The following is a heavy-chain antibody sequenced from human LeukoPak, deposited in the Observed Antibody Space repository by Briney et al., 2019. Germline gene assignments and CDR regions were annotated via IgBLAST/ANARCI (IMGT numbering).Heavy chain of an antibody. J-gene: IGHJ5*02. CDR3: ARDIVVVPAAEGFDP. D-gene: IGHD2-2*01. V-gene: IGHV1-2*02. CDR2: INPNSGGT. Sequence: ASVKVSCKASGYTFTGYYMHWVRPAPGQGLGWMGWINPNSGGTNYAQKFQGRVTMTRDTSISTAYMELSRLRSDDTAVYYCARDIVVVPAAEGFDPWGQGTLVTVSS. CDR1: GYTFTGYY.